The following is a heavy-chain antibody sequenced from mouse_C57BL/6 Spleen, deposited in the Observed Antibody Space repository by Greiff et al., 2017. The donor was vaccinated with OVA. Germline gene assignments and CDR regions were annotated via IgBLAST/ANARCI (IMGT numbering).Heavy chain of an antibody. CDR1: GYTFTSYW. D-gene: IGHD3-3*01. Sequence: QVQLQQPGAELVRPGSSVKLSCKASGYTFTSYWMHWVKQRPIQGLEWIGNIDPSDSETHYNQKFKDKATLTVDKSSSTAYMQLSSLTSEDSAVYYCAREGRGAWFAYWGQGTLVTVSA. CDR2: IDPSDSET. CDR3: AREGRGAWFAY. J-gene: IGHJ3*01. V-gene: IGHV1-52*01.